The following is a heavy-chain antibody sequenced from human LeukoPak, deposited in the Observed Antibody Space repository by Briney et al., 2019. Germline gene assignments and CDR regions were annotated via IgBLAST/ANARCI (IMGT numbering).Heavy chain of an antibody. V-gene: IGHV1-2*02. Sequence: GASVKVSCKASGYTSTGYYMHWVRQAPGQGLEWMGWINPNSGGTNYAQKFQGRVTMTRDTSISTAYMELSRLRSDDTAVYYCARASSDYDSSGSSFDYWGQGTLVTVSS. CDR3: ARASSDYDSSGSSFDY. D-gene: IGHD3-22*01. CDR2: INPNSGGT. J-gene: IGHJ4*02. CDR1: GYTSTGYY.